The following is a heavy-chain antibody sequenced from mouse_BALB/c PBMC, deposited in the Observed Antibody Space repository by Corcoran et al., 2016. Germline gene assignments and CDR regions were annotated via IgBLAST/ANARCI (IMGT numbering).Heavy chain of an antibody. V-gene: IGHV14-3*02. CDR3: ARWLLQYFDV. J-gene: IGHJ1*01. CDR1: GFNIKDTY. CDR2: IDPANGNT. D-gene: IGHD2-3*01. Sequence: EVQLQQSGAELVKPGASVKLSCTASGFNIKDTYMHWVKQRPEQGLEWIGRIDPANGNTKYDPKFQGKATITADTSSNTAYLQLSSLTSEDTAVYYGARWLLQYFDVWGAGTTVTVSS.